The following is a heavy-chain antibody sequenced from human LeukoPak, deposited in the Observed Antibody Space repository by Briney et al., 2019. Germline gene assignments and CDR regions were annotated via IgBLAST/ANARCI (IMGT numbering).Heavy chain of an antibody. CDR1: GFTFSSYE. J-gene: IGHJ4*02. CDR2: ISSSGSTI. CDR3: ARPYSNSSDY. D-gene: IGHD6-6*01. V-gene: IGHV3-48*03. Sequence: PGGSLRLSCVASGFTFSSYEMNWVRQAPGKGLEWVSYISSSGSTIYYADSVKGRFTISRDNAKNSLYLQMNSLRAEDTAVYYCARPYSNSSDYWGQGTLVTVSS.